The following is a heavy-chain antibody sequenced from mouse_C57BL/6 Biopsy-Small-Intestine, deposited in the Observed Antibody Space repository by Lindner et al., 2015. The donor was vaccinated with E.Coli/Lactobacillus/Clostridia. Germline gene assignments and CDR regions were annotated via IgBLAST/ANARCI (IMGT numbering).Heavy chain of an antibody. CDR2: INAGSGNT. J-gene: IGHJ4*01. Sequence: SVKVSCKASGYTFTTYAMHWVRQAPGQRLEWMGWINAGSGNTKYSQKFQGRVTISRDTYASTAYLELSSLRSEDTAVYYCARDITPDYWGQGTLVTVSS. CDR1: GYTFTTYA. CDR3: ARDITPDY. D-gene: IGHD1-1*01. V-gene: IGHV1-84*02.